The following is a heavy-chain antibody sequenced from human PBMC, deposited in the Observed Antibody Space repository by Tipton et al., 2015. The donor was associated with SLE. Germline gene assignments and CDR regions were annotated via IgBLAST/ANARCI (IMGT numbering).Heavy chain of an antibody. D-gene: IGHD3-22*01. J-gene: IGHJ4*03. CDR2: MYQSGKT. Sequence: TLSLTCDVSGFSISSGYYWGWIRQPPGKGLEWIGSMYQSGKTYYSPSLKSRISMSIDTFKNQFFLRLNSVTAADTAVYYCARHDYDDNGYYMRYFDSWGQGTLVTVSS. CDR1: GFSISSGYY. CDR3: ARHDYDDNGYYMRYFDS. V-gene: IGHV4-38-2*01.